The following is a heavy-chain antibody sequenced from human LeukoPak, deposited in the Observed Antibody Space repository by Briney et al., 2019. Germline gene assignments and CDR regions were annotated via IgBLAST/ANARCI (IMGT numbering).Heavy chain of an antibody. V-gene: IGHV3-23*01. CDR3: GKDVEAARRANNWFDP. CDR1: GFTFSSYA. J-gene: IGHJ5*02. CDR2: ISGSGGST. Sequence: GGSLRLSCAASGFTFSSYAMSWVRQAPGKGLEWVSAISGSGGSTYYADSVKGRFTISRDNSKNTLYLQMNSLRAEDTAVYYCGKDVEAARRANNWFDPWGQGTLVTVSS. D-gene: IGHD6-6*01.